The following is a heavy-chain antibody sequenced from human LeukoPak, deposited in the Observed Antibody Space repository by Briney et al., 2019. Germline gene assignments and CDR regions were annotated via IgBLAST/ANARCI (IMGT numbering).Heavy chain of an antibody. V-gene: IGHV3-48*01. D-gene: IGHD5-18*01. CDR2: ISNRSSAI. CDR1: GFTLSSYT. CDR3: ARGRWSGYSYGDFDY. J-gene: IGHJ4*02. Sequence: GGSLRLSCAPTGFTLSSYTMNCLRQAPGKGLEGVSYISNRSSAIYYTDSVKRRFTISRDNAKNSLYLQMNSLSAEDTAVYYCARGRWSGYSYGDFDYWGQGTLVTVFS.